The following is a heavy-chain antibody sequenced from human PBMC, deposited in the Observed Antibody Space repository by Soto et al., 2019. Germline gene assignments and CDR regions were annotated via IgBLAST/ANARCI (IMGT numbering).Heavy chain of an antibody. D-gene: IGHD3-3*01. J-gene: IGHJ6*03. CDR1: GGSISSYY. CDR3: ARVVEWLSYYYYMDV. Sequence: SETLSLTCTVSGGSISSYYWSWIRQPPGKGLEWIGYIYYSGSTNYSPSLKSRVTISVDTSKNQFSLKLSSVTAADTAVYYCARVVEWLSYYYYMDVWGKGTTVTVSS. V-gene: IGHV4-59*01. CDR2: IYYSGST.